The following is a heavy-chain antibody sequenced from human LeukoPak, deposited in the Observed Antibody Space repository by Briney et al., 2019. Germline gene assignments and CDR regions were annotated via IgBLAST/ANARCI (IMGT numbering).Heavy chain of an antibody. CDR2: ISSSGTTI. CDR1: GFTFSDYY. J-gene: IGHJ4*02. D-gene: IGHD3-10*01. Sequence: GGSLRLSCAASGFTFSDYYMSWIRQPPGKGLEWVSYISSSGTTIYYADSVRGRFPVSRDNAKNSLYLQMDSLSAEDTAVYYCASLRGVNRWGQGTLVTVSS. CDR3: ASLRGVNR. V-gene: IGHV3-11*01.